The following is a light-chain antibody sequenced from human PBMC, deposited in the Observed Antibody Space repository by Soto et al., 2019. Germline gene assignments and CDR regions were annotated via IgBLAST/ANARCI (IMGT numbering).Light chain of an antibody. J-gene: IGLJ2*01. CDR2: DVT. CDR1: SSDVGGYNF. Sequence: QSVLTQPPSASGSPGQSVTISCTGASSDVGGYNFVSWYQHHPGKAPRLTIYDVTPRPSGVPDRFSGSKSGNTPSLTVSALQVDDEAYYYCSSYAGSSIPVAFGGGTKVTVL. V-gene: IGLV2-8*01. CDR3: SSYAGSSIPVA.